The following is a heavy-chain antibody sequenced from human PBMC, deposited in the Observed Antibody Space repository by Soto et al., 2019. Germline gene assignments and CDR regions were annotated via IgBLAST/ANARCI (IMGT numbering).Heavy chain of an antibody. CDR3: ARDYLSGYPQN. V-gene: IGHV4-31*03. CDR1: GGSISSGGYY. J-gene: IGHJ4*02. D-gene: IGHD3-9*01. CDR2: IYYSGST. Sequence: TSETLSLTCTVSGGSISSGGYYWSWIRQHPGKGLEWIGYIYYSGSTYYNPSLKSRVTISVDTSKNQFSLKLSSVTAADTAVYYCARDYLSGYPQNWGQGTLVTVSS.